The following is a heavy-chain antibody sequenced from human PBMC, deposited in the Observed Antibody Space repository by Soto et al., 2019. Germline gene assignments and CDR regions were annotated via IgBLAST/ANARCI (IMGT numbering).Heavy chain of an antibody. CDR2: INPNSGGT. CDR3: ARDQVVGVRGVILDY. Sequence: EASVKVSCKASGYTFTGYYIHWVRQAPGQGLERMGWINPNSGGTNYAQNFQGWVTMTRDTSFSTAYMELSRLTSDDTAVYYCARDQVVGVRGVILDYWGQGTLVTVSS. CDR1: GYTFTGYY. J-gene: IGHJ4*02. D-gene: IGHD3-10*01. V-gene: IGHV1-2*04.